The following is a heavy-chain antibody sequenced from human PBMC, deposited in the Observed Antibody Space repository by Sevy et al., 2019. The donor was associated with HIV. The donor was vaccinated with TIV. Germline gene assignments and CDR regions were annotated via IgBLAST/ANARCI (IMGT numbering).Heavy chain of an antibody. CDR3: VKDLGGIETLDYYSYYGMDV. CDR2: ISWKSNKI. J-gene: IGHJ6*02. Sequence: GGSLRLSCVASGFRFDDYAMHWVRQVPGKSPEWVSGISWKSNKIGYADTVKGGFTISRDGARNSVYLQMSSLRPEDTALYYCVKDLGGIETLDYYSYYGMDVWGQGTTVTVSS. V-gene: IGHV3-9*01. D-gene: IGHD3-16*01. CDR1: GFRFDDYA.